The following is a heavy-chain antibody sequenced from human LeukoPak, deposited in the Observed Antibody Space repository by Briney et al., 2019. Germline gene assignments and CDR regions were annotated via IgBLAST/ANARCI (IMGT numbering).Heavy chain of an antibody. CDR3: AREVVGDFWSGYYTYYFDY. J-gene: IGHJ4*02. CDR1: GGSISSGDYS. V-gene: IGHV4-61*08. CDR2: IYYSGST. D-gene: IGHD3-3*01. Sequence: SQTLSLTCTVSGGSISSGDYSWSWIRQPPGKGLEWIGYIYYSGSTNYNPSLKSRVTISVDTSKNQFSLKLSSVTAADTAVYYCAREVVGDFWSGYYTYYFDYWGQGTLVTVSS.